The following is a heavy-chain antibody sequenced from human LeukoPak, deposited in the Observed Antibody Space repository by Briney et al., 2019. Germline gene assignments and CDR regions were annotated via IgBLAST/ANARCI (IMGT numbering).Heavy chain of an antibody. D-gene: IGHD3-9*01. Sequence: GGSLRLSCAASGFTFSSYSMNWVRQAPGKGLEWVSYISRSGSSTYYADSAEGRFIISRDNAKNSFYLQMNGLRDEDTAVYYCANILPPRGLQKDYYYYYGMDVWGQGTTVTVSS. CDR1: GFTFSSYS. CDR3: ANILPPRGLQKDYYYYYGMDV. CDR2: ISRSGSST. V-gene: IGHV3-48*02. J-gene: IGHJ6*02.